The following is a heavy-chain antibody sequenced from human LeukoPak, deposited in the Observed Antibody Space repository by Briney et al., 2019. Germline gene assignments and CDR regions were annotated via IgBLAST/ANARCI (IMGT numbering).Heavy chain of an antibody. CDR1: GFTFSSYA. J-gene: IGHJ5*02. Sequence: GGSLRLSCAASGFTFSSYAMSWVRQAPGKGLEWVSAISGSGGSTYYADSVKDRFTISRDNSKNTLYLQMNSLRAEDTAVYYCAKGVKYCSSTSCNWFDPWGQGTLVTVSS. CDR2: ISGSGGST. V-gene: IGHV3-23*01. D-gene: IGHD2-2*01. CDR3: AKGVKYCSSTSCNWFDP.